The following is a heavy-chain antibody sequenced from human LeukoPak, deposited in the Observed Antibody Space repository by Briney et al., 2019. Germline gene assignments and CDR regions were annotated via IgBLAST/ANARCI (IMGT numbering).Heavy chain of an antibody. CDR1: GYTFTDYY. Sequence: ASVKVSCKASGYTFTDYYMHWVRQAPGQGLEWMGWINPNSGGTNYAQKFQGRVTMTRDTSISTAYMELSRLRSDDTAVYYCATHYYDSSGYYLPLDYWGQGTLVTVSS. D-gene: IGHD3-22*01. J-gene: IGHJ4*02. V-gene: IGHV1-2*02. CDR2: INPNSGGT. CDR3: ATHYYDSSGYYLPLDY.